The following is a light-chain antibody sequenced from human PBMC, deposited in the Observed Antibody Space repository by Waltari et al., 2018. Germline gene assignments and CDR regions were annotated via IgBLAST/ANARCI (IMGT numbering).Light chain of an antibody. CDR2: AAS. CDR3: QQIYSAPRM. Sequence: DIQMTQSPSSLSASVGARVLITFRASQYINTYLNWYQQKPGKAPYILIYAASTLHVGVPSMFSGSGSGTELTLTISGIQPEDFAGYYCQQIYSAPRMFGQGTKVEVK. CDR1: QYINTY. J-gene: IGKJ1*01. V-gene: IGKV1-39*01.